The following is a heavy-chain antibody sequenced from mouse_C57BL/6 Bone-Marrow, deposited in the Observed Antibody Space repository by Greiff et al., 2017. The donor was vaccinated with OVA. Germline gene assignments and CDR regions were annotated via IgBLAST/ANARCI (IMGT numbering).Heavy chain of an antibody. J-gene: IGHJ3*01. Sequence: EVKLVESGGGLVQPTGSLKLSCAASGFTFNTYAMHWVRQAPGKGLEWVARIRSKSRTYATYYADTVKDRFTIYRDETQSMHYLQMNNLKTEDTAMYCCVKGDYDGAYWGQGTLVTVSA. CDR3: VKGDYDGAY. V-gene: IGHV10-3*01. CDR2: IRSKSRTYAT. D-gene: IGHD2-4*01. CDR1: GFTFNTYA.